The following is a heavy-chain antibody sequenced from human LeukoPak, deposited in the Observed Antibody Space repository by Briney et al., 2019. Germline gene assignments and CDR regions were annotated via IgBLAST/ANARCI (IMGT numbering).Heavy chain of an antibody. J-gene: IGHJ4*02. V-gene: IGHV3-48*04. CDR1: GFTFSSYS. Sequence: GGSLRLSCAASGFTFSSYSMNWVRQAPGKGLEWVSYISSSSSTIYYADSVKGRFTISRDNAKNSLYLQMNSLRAEDTAVYYCAREYYDFWSGYHNSFDYWGQGTLVTVSS. D-gene: IGHD3-3*01. CDR2: ISSSSSTI. CDR3: AREYYDFWSGYHNSFDY.